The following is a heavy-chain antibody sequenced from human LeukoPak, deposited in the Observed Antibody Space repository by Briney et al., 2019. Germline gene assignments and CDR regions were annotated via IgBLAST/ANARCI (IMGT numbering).Heavy chain of an antibody. CDR2: ISYDGSNK. CDR1: GFTFSSYA. D-gene: IGHD4-11*01. V-gene: IGHV3-30-3*01. CDR3: ARTMTTVTNREDDAFDI. Sequence: GGSLRLSCAASGFTFSSYAMHWVRQAPGKGLEWVAVISYDGSNKYYADSVKGRFTISRDNSKNTLYLQMNSLRAEDTAVYYCARTMTTVTNREDDAFDIWGQGTMVTVSS. J-gene: IGHJ3*02.